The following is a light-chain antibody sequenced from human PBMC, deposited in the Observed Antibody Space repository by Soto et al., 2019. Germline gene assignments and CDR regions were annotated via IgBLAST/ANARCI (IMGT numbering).Light chain of an antibody. V-gene: IGKV3-20*01. Sequence: DIVLTQSPGTLSLSPGERATLSCRASQSVSSNYLAWYQQKPGQTPKVLIYRASTRATGIPDRFSGSGSGTDFTLSISRLEPEDFAVYYCQQYSSLWTFGQGTKVDIK. CDR2: RAS. CDR1: QSVSSNY. CDR3: QQYSSLWT. J-gene: IGKJ1*01.